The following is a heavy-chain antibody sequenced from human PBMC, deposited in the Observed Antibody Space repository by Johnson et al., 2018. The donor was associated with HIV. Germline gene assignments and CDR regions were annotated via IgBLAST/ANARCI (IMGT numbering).Heavy chain of an antibody. D-gene: IGHD6-13*01. Sequence: VQLVESGGGLVQPGGSLRLSCAASGFTFSNAWMSWVRQAPGKGLEWVGRIKSKTDGGTTDYAAPVKGRFTISRDNSKNTRYLQMNSLRAEDTAVYYCAKQEPSPAAGTFGAFDIWGQGTMVTVSS. CDR1: GFTFSNAW. V-gene: IGHV3-15*01. J-gene: IGHJ3*02. CDR2: IKSKTDGGTT. CDR3: AKQEPSPAAGTFGAFDI.